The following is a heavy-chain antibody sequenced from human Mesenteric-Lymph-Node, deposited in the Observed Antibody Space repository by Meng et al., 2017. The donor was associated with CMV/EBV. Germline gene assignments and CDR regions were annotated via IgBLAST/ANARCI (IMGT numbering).Heavy chain of an antibody. CDR2: INHSGST. Sequence: SFSGYYWSSIRPPPGKGLEWIGEINHSGSTNYNPSLKSRVTISVDTSKNQFSLKLSSVTAADTAVYYCAREGGYCSSTSCSLGWFDPWGQGTLVTVSS. D-gene: IGHD2-2*01. V-gene: IGHV4-34*01. CDR3: AREGGYCSSTSCSLGWFDP. CDR1: SFSGYY. J-gene: IGHJ5*02.